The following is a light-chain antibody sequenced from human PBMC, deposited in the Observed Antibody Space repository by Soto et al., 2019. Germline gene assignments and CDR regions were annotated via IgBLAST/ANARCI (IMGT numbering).Light chain of an antibody. V-gene: IGKV1-27*01. CDR1: QGISNY. Sequence: DIQMTQSPSSLSASVVDRVTMTCRANQGISNYLAWYQQIPGKVPKLLISAASTLQSGVPSRFSGSGSGTDFTLTISSLQPEDVATYYCQKYTNVPAFGGGTKVEIK. CDR2: AAS. CDR3: QKYTNVPA. J-gene: IGKJ4*01.